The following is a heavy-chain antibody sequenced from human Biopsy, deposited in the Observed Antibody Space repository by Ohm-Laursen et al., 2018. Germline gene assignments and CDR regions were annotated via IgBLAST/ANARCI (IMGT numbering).Heavy chain of an antibody. Sequence: SETLSLTCAVSGAPVTSGSYYWSWIRQPPGKGLEWLGYISNIGSTNYNPSLKSRVTISVDTSKNHFSLKLTSVTAADTAVYYCARGSNDFGGLYFPRWGQGTLVTVSS. D-gene: IGHD4-23*01. J-gene: IGHJ4*02. CDR2: ISNIGST. CDR3: ARGSNDFGGLYFPR. V-gene: IGHV4-61*01. CDR1: GAPVTSGSYY.